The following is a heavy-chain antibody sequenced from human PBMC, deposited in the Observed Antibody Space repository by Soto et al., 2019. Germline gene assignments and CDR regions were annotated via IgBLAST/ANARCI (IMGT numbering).Heavy chain of an antibody. D-gene: IGHD1-26*01. CDR3: ASIGGRYYPLDY. V-gene: IGHV4-38-2*01. Sequence: SETLYLTCAVSGYSISSGYYWGWIRQPPWKWLEWIGSIYHSGSTYYNPSLKSRVTISVETSKNTFSQKLSYVQAADTAVYYCASIGGRYYPLDYWGQGTLVTVS. CDR1: GYSISSGYY. J-gene: IGHJ4*02. CDR2: IYHSGST.